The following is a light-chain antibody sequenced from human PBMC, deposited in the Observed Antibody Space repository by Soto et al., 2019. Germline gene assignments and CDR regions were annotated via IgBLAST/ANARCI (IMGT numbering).Light chain of an antibody. V-gene: IGKV1-39*01. J-gene: IGKJ1*01. CDR3: QQSHSTPWT. Sequence: DIQMIQSPSSLSASVGDRVTITCRASQTITTYLNWYQQKPGKAPKLLIYGASSLQSGKRSRLTGSGSGTDFTLTISSLQPEDFATYHCQQSHSTPWTFGQGTKVEIK. CDR2: GAS. CDR1: QTITTY.